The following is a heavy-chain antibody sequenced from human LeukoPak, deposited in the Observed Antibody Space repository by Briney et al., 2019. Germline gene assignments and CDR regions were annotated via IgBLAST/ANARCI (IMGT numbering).Heavy chain of an antibody. CDR3: ARDRLYYYGMDV. Sequence: ASVKVSCKASGGTFSSYAISWVRQAPGQGLEWMGGIIPIFGTANYAQKFQGRVTITADESTSTAYMELSSLRSEDTAVYYCARDRLYYYGMDVWGQGTTATVSS. CDR1: GGTFSSYA. CDR2: IIPIFGTA. D-gene: IGHD6-25*01. V-gene: IGHV1-69*01. J-gene: IGHJ6*02.